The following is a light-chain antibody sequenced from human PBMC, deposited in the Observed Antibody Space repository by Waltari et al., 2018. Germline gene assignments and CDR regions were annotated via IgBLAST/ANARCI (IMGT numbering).Light chain of an antibody. Sequence: DIVMTQSPFSLPVTPGEPASISCRSSQSRLHSNGYNYLDWYLQKPGQSPQLLIYLGSNRASGVPDRFSGSGSGTDFTLKISRVEAEDVGVYYCMQALQTPRTFGQGTKLDLK. CDR2: LGS. CDR3: MQALQTPRT. CDR1: QSRLHSNGYNY. J-gene: IGKJ2*02. V-gene: IGKV2-28*01.